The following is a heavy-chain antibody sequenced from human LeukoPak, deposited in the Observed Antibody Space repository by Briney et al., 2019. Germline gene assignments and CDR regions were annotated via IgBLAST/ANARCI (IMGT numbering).Heavy chain of an antibody. CDR3: ARDSEYLRGYSYGRPFDY. V-gene: IGHV6-1*01. D-gene: IGHD5-18*01. Sequence: SQTHSLTCAISGDSVSSNSAAWNWIRQSPSRGLEWLGRTYYRSKWYNDYAVSVKSRITINPDTSKNQFSLQLNSVTPEDTAVYYCARDSEYLRGYSYGRPFDYWGQGTLVTVSS. J-gene: IGHJ4*02. CDR1: GDSVSSNSAA. CDR2: TYYRSKWYN.